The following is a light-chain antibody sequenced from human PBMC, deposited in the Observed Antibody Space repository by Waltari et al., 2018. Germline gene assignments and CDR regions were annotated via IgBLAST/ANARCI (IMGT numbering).Light chain of an antibody. J-gene: IGKJ1*01. CDR1: QSISSIY. Sequence: EIVLTQSPGTLSLSPGERATLSCRASQSISSIYLAWYQQKPGQAPRLLIYGASSRATGIPDRFSGGGSGTDFTLTIDSLQSEDSAVYYCHQYHARPPGRMFGQGTKVEMK. CDR3: HQYHARPPGRM. CDR2: GAS. V-gene: IGKV3-20*01.